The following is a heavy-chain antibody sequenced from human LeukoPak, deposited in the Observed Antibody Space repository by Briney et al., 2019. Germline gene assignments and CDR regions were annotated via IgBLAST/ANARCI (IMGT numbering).Heavy chain of an antibody. V-gene: IGHV4-4*02. Sequence: SETLSLTCAVSGGSISSSNWWSWVRQPPGKGLEWIGQIYHSGSTNYNPSLESRVTISVDKSKNQFSLKLSSVTAADTAVYYCARDAYDSSGYSFDYWGQGTLVTVSS. CDR2: IYHSGST. D-gene: IGHD3-22*01. J-gene: IGHJ4*02. CDR1: GGSISSSNW. CDR3: ARDAYDSSGYSFDY.